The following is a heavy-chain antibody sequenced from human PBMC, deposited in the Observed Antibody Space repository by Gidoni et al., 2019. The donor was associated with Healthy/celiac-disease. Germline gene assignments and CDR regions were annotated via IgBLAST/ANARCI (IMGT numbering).Heavy chain of an antibody. CDR3: ATLGGGYYYGMDV. J-gene: IGHJ6*02. CDR2: ISGSGGST. D-gene: IGHD3-16*01. CDR1: GFTFSSDA. Sequence: EVQLVASGGGLVQPGGSLRLTCAASGFTFSSDAMSWVRQAPGKGLGWVAAISGSGGSTYYADSVKGRFTISRDNTKTTLYLQMNSLRAEDTAVYYCATLGGGYYYGMDVWGQGTTVTVSS. V-gene: IGHV3-23*04.